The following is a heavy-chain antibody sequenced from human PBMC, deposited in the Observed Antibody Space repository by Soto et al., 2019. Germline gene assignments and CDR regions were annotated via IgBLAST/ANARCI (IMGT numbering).Heavy chain of an antibody. CDR1: GGSVTSFY. Sequence: LSLPCTVSGGSVTSFYWSWVRQPPGQGLDWIGFVHYSGSTKYNPSLQSRVTISLDPSQNQLSLRLKSVTAADTAVYYCARESAGSHKNNWFDPWGQGTLVTVSS. CDR3: ARESAGSHKNNWFDP. V-gene: IGHV4-59*02. J-gene: IGHJ5*02. CDR2: VHYSGST.